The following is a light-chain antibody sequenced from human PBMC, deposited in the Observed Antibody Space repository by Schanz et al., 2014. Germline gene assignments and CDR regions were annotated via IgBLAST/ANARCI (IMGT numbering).Light chain of an antibody. CDR3: QSFDSTLNGWV. J-gene: IGLJ3*02. CDR2: SYY. V-gene: IGLV1-44*01. CDR1: SSNIGSNP. Sequence: QSVLTQPPSASATPGLRVTISCSGSSSNIGSNPVNWYQQLPGAAPKLLVYSYYQRPSGVPDRFSDSKSGTSASLAITGLQADDEAYYHCQSFDSTLNGWVFGGGTKLTVL.